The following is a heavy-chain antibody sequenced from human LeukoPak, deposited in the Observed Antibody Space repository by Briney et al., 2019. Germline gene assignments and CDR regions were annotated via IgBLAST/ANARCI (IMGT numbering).Heavy chain of an antibody. CDR2: ISGSGGST. CDR3: AKDLRTKANLDDWVDY. CDR1: GFTFSSYA. V-gene: IGHV3-23*01. Sequence: GGSLRLSCAASGFTFSSYAMSWVRQAPGKGLEWVSAISGSGGSTYYADSVKVRFTISRDNPKNTLYLQMNSLRAEDTAVYYCAKDLRTKANLDDWVDYWGQGTLATVSS. J-gene: IGHJ4*02. D-gene: IGHD3-9*01.